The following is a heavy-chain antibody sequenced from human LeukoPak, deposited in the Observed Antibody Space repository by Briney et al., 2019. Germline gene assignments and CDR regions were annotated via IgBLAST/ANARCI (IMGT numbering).Heavy chain of an antibody. D-gene: IGHD1-26*01. Sequence: PGGSLRLSCAASEFTFSSYEMNWVRQAPGKGLEWVSTIGGGGESTYSADSVKGRFTISRDNSKNTLYLQMDSLRAEDTAVYYCAKVLSGSQDYWGQGTLVTVSS. CDR2: IGGGGEST. J-gene: IGHJ4*02. V-gene: IGHV3-23*01. CDR3: AKVLSGSQDY. CDR1: EFTFSSYE.